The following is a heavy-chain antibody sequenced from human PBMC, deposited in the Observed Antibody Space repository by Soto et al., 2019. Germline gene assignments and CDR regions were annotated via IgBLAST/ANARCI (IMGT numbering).Heavy chain of an antibody. J-gene: IGHJ4*02. CDR3: AKEKPTTTCFDS. D-gene: IGHD1-1*01. CDR2: ISGSGTNT. Sequence: EVQLLESGGRLVQPGGSLGLSCVASGFSFSTYPMTWVRQAPGKGLEWVSLISGSGTNTYYAESVKGRFTISRDNSQNTLYLQMNTLRAEDTAVYYCAKEKPTTTCFDSWGQGTLVTVSS. V-gene: IGHV3-23*01. CDR1: GFSFSTYP.